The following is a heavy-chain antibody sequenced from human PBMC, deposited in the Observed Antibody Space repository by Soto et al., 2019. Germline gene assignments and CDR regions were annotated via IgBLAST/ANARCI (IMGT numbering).Heavy chain of an antibody. CDR2: IYHSGST. V-gene: IGHV4-30-2*01. J-gene: IGHJ4*02. Sequence: LCHPNAVAGGTSISVGGPWIWIRQPPGKGLEWIGYIYHSGSTYYNPSLKSRVTISVDRSKNQFSLKLSSVTAADTAVYYCARRWGRTFDYWGQGTLVTVS. D-gene: IGHD7-27*01. CDR1: GGTSISVGGP. CDR3: ARRWGRTFDY.